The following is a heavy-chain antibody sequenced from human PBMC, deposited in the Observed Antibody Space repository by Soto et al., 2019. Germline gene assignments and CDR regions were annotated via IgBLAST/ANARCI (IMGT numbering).Heavy chain of an antibody. CDR2: ISGDGTYT. CDR3: SRALESLGQLAF. Sequence: EVQLVESGGGLVQPGGSLRLSCAASGFTFSNYWMYWVRQGPGKGLAWVSRISGDGTYTSYADSVKGRFAISRDNAKNTLYLQMNSLSPEDSSVYCCSRALESLGQLAFWGQGTLVSVSS. J-gene: IGHJ4*02. D-gene: IGHD5-18*01. CDR1: GFTFSNYW. V-gene: IGHV3-74*01.